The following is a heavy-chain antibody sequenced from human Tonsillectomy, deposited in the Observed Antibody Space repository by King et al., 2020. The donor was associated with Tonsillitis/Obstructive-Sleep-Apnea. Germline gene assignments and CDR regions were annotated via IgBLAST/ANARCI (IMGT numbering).Heavy chain of an antibody. CDR3: TTGTSRRFLEWDSYFYYMDV. Sequence: VQLVESGGGLVKPGGSLRLSCAASGFTFSNAWMSWVRQAPGKGLEWVGRIKSKTDGGTTDYAAPVKGRFTISRDDSKNTLYLQMNSLKTEDTAVYYCTTGTSRRFLEWDSYFYYMDVWGKGTTVTVSS. V-gene: IGHV3-15*01. D-gene: IGHD3-3*01. CDR1: GFTFSNAW. CDR2: IKSKTDGGTT. J-gene: IGHJ6*03.